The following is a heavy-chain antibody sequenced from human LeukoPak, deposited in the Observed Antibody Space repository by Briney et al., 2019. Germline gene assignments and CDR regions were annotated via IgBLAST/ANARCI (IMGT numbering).Heavy chain of an antibody. D-gene: IGHD3-22*01. CDR2: ISGSGLST. Sequence: PGGSLRLSCAASGFTSSSYAMSWVRQAPGKGLECVSAISGSGLSTYYADSVKGRFTISRDNSKNTLYLQMNSLRAEDTAVYYCARERNYYDSSGYYSPDYFDYWGQGTLVTVSS. J-gene: IGHJ4*02. CDR1: GFTSSSYA. CDR3: ARERNYYDSSGYYSPDYFDY. V-gene: IGHV3-23*01.